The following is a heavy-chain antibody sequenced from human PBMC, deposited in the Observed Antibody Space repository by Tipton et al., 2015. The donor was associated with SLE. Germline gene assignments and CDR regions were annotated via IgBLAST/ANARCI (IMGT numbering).Heavy chain of an antibody. V-gene: IGHV3-21*01. J-gene: IGHJ6*02. CDR2: ISSSSSYI. D-gene: IGHD3-16*02. Sequence: GSLRLSCAASGFTFSSYSMNWVRQAPGKGLEWVSSISSSSSYIYYADSVKGRFTISTDNAKNSLYLQMNSLRAEDTAVYYCAKPRVGGSLGMDVWGQGTTVTVSS. CDR1: GFTFSSYS. CDR3: AKPRVGGSLGMDV.